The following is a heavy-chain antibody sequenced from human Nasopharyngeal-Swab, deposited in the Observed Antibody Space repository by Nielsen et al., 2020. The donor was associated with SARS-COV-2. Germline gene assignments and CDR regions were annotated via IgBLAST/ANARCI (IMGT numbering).Heavy chain of an antibody. V-gene: IGHV3-23*01. Sequence: LSLTRAASGFIFSSDAMSWVRQAPAKGLEWVSAISFSGQSRHYAESVKGRFTISRDNSKNTLYLQMNSLRAEDTAVYYCAKYNWNTMATFDPWGQGTLVTVSS. D-gene: IGHD1-20*01. CDR1: GFIFSSDA. CDR3: AKYNWNTMATFDP. J-gene: IGHJ5*02. CDR2: ISFSGQSR.